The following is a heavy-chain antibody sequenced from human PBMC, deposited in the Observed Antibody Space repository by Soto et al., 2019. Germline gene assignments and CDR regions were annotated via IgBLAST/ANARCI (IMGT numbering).Heavy chain of an antibody. CDR1: GFTFSNYW. V-gene: IGHV3-74*01. CDR3: IGTHYSDCSLR. Sequence: GGSLRLSCAASGFTFSNYWMHWVRQAPGKGLVWVSRINSDGSSTSYADSVQGRFTISRDNAKNTLHLQLNGLRAEDTAVYYCIGTHYSDCSLRWGQGTPVTVSS. CDR2: INSDGSST. D-gene: IGHD6-13*01. J-gene: IGHJ4*02.